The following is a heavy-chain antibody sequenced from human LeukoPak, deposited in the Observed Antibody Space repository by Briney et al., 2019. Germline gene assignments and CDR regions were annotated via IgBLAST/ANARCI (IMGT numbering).Heavy chain of an antibody. CDR2: IWYDGSKQ. V-gene: IGHV3-33*01. CDR1: GFTFSNFG. Sequence: SGGSLRLSCTASGFTFSNFGMNWVRQAPGKGLEWVAGIWYDGSKQLYADSVKGRFTISRDDSKNTVYLQMNSLRAEDTALYYCARDYSYSSFDYWGQGTLVTVSS. J-gene: IGHJ4*02. D-gene: IGHD3-22*01. CDR3: ARDYSYSSFDY.